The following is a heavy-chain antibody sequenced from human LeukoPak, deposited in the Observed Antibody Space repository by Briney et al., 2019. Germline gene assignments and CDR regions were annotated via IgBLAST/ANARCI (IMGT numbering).Heavy chain of an antibody. CDR1: GFTLSSYG. D-gene: IGHD6-6*01. Sequence: GGSLRLSCAASGFTLSSYGMHWVRQAPGKGLEWVAVIWYDGSNKYYADSVKGRFTISRDNSKNTLYLQMNSLRAEDTAVYYCARALYSSSSSPDYWGQGTLVTVSS. V-gene: IGHV3-33*01. CDR3: ARALYSSSSSPDY. CDR2: IWYDGSNK. J-gene: IGHJ4*02.